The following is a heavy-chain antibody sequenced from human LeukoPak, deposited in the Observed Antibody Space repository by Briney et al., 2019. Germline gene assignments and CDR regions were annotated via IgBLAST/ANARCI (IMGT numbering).Heavy chain of an antibody. Sequence: GGSLRLSCAASGFTFSNYWMSWVRQAPGKGLEWVANIKQDGSEKYYVDSVKGRFTISRDNAKNSLYLQMNSLRAEDTAVYYCARDLEGAAAAGSNYWGEGTLVTVSS. CDR2: IKQDGSEK. J-gene: IGHJ4*02. V-gene: IGHV3-7*01. CDR1: GFTFSNYW. D-gene: IGHD6-13*01. CDR3: ARDLEGAAAAGSNY.